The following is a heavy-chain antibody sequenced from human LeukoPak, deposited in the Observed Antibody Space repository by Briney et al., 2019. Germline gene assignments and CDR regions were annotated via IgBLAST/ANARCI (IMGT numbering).Heavy chain of an antibody. CDR2: ISSSGSTK. CDR1: GFTFSSYS. Sequence: GGSLRLSCAASGFTFSSYSMNWVRQAPGKGLEWVSYISSSGSTKYYADYVKGRFTISRDNAKNSLYLQMNSLRAEDTAVYYCARCWSRPYYYGMDVWGQGTTVTVSS. CDR3: ARCWSRPYYYGMDV. J-gene: IGHJ6*02. V-gene: IGHV3-48*04. D-gene: IGHD3-3*01.